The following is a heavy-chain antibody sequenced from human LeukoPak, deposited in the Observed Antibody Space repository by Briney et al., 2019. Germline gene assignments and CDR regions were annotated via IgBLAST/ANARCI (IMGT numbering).Heavy chain of an antibody. D-gene: IGHD1-26*01. CDR3: ARDAIVGVNVGMDV. Sequence: SQTLSLTCTVSGGSISSGGYYWSWIRQHPGKGLEWIGYIYYSGSTYYNPSLKSRVTISVDTSKNQFSLKLSSVTAADTAVYYCARDAIVGVNVGMDVWGQGTTVTVSS. CDR1: GGSISSGGYY. J-gene: IGHJ6*02. CDR2: IYYSGST. V-gene: IGHV4-31*03.